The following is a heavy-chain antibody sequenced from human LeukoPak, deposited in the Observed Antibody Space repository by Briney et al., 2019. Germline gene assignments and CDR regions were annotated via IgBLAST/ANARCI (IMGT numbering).Heavy chain of an antibody. D-gene: IGHD6-6*01. J-gene: IGHJ4*02. Sequence: GGSLRLSCAASGFTFSSYSMSWVRQAPGKGLEWVANIKQDGSEKYYVDSVKGRFTISRDNAKNSLYLQMNSLRAEDTAVYYCARSIHHDYWGQGTLVTVSS. CDR3: ARSIHHDY. CDR2: IKQDGSEK. CDR1: GFTFSSYS. V-gene: IGHV3-7*04.